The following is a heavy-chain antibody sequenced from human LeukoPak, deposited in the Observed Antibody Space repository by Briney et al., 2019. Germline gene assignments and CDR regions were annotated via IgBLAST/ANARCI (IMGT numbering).Heavy chain of an antibody. CDR1: GFTFSSYA. V-gene: IGHV3-30-3*01. CDR3: ARSAGILEWLPYFQH. J-gene: IGHJ1*01. D-gene: IGHD3-3*01. CDR2: ISYDVSTK. Sequence: GGSLRLSCAASGFTFSSYAMHWVRQAPGKGLEWVAFISYDVSTKYYADSVKGRFTISRDNSKNTLYLQMNSLRAEDTAVYYCARSAGILEWLPYFQHWGQGTLVTVYS.